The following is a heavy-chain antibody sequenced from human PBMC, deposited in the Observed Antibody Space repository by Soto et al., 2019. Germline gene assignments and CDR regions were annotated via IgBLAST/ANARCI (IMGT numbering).Heavy chain of an antibody. Sequence: SETLSLTCVVSGGSLSDYFWSWIRQPPGMALEWIGEINHSGSTNYNPSLKSRVTISVDTSKNQFSLKLSSVTAADTAVYYCARDYYYGMDVWGQGTTVTVSS. J-gene: IGHJ6*02. V-gene: IGHV4-34*01. CDR2: INHSGST. CDR1: GGSLSDYF. CDR3: ARDYYYGMDV.